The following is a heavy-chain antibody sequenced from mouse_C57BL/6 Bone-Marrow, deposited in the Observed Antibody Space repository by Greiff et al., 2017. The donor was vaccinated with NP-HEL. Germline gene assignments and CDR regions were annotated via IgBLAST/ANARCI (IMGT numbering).Heavy chain of an antibody. CDR1: GFTIKNTY. Sequence: VQLQQSVAELVRPGASVKLSCTASGFTIKNTYMHWVKQRPEQGLEWIGRIDPANGNTKYAPKFQGKATITADTSSNTAYLQLSSLTSEDTAIYYCASHYDYDGGDYWGQGTTLTVSS. J-gene: IGHJ2*01. CDR2: IDPANGNT. D-gene: IGHD2-4*01. CDR3: ASHYDYDGGDY. V-gene: IGHV14-3*01.